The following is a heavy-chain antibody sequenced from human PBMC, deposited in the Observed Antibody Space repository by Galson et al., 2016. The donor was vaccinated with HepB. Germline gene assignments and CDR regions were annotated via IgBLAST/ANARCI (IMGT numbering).Heavy chain of an antibody. CDR3: ARGRTTSCNSAFDI. CDR2: ISWNSGSI. Sequence: LRLSCAASGFTFDDYAMHWVRQAPGKGLEWVSGISWNSGSIGYADSVKGRFTISRDNAKNSLYLQMNSLRAEDTALYYCARGRTTSCNSAFDIWGQGTMVTVSS. D-gene: IGHD2-2*02. V-gene: IGHV3-9*01. J-gene: IGHJ3*02. CDR1: GFTFDDYA.